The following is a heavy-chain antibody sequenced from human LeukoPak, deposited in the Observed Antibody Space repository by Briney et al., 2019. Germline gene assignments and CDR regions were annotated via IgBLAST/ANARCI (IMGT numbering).Heavy chain of an antibody. J-gene: IGHJ4*02. D-gene: IGHD3-3*01. CDR1: GYSFTSYW. V-gene: IGHV5-51*01. Sequence: GESLKISCKGSGYSFTSYWIGWVRQMPGKGLEWMGIIYPGDSDTRYSPSFQGQVTISADKSISTAYLQWSSLKATDTAMYYCASFSRPLLEWPFFDYWGQGTLVTVSS. CDR2: IYPGDSDT. CDR3: ASFSRPLLEWPFFDY.